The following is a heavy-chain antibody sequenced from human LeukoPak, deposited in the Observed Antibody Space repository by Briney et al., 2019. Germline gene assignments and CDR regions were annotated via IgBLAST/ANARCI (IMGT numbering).Heavy chain of an antibody. J-gene: IGHJ4*02. Sequence: PGGSLRLSCAASGFTFSSYWMSWVRQAPGKGLEWVANIKQDGSEKYYVDSVKGQFTISRDNAKNSLYLQMNSLRAEDTAVYYCARDWQYSSGWYDGYYFDYWGQGTLVTVSS. CDR3: ARDWQYSSGWYDGYYFDY. V-gene: IGHV3-7*03. CDR2: IKQDGSEK. CDR1: GFTFSSYW. D-gene: IGHD6-19*01.